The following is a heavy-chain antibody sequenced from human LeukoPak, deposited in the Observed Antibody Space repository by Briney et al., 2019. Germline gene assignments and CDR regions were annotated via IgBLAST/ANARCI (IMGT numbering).Heavy chain of an antibody. D-gene: IGHD6-6*01. Sequence: PSETLSLTCAVYGGSFSGYYWSWIRQPPGKGLEWIGEINHSGSTNYNPSLKSRVTISVDTSKNQFSLKLSSVTAADTAVYYCARGRSIAARHFGYWGQGTLVTVSS. CDR2: INHSGST. CDR1: GGSFSGYY. V-gene: IGHV4-34*01. J-gene: IGHJ4*02. CDR3: ARGRSIAARHFGY.